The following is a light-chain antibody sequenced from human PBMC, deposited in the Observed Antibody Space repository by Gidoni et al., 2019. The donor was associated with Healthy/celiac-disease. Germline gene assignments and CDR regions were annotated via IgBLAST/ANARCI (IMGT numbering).Light chain of an antibody. CDR1: QSTISY. J-gene: IGKJ1*01. V-gene: IGKV1-39*01. CDR3: QQSYSTPWT. CDR2: AAS. Sequence: DIQMTQSPSSLSASVGDRVTITCRASQSTISYLNWYQQKPGKAPKLLIYAASSLQSGVPSRFSGSGSGTDFTLTISSLQPEDFATYYCQQSYSTPWTFXQXTKVEIK.